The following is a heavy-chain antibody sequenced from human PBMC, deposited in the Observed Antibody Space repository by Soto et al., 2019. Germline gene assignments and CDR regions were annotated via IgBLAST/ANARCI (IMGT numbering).Heavy chain of an antibody. CDR3: ARGRWWIYYYYYGMDV. CDR2: INHSGST. CDR1: GGSFSGYY. Sequence: QVQLQQWGAGLLKPSETLSLTCAVYGGSFSGYYWSWIRHPPGKGLEWIGEINHSGSTNYNPSLKSRVTISVDTSKNQFSLKLSSVTAADTAVYYYARGRWWIYYYYYGMDVWGQGTTVTVSS. V-gene: IGHV4-34*01. D-gene: IGHD2-15*01. J-gene: IGHJ6*02.